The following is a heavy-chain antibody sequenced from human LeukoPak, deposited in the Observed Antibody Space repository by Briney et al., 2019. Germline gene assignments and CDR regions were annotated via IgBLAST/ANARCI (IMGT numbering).Heavy chain of an antibody. J-gene: IGHJ4*02. CDR3: ARDEITGTTDY. Sequence: SETLSLTCAVYGGSFSGYYWSWIRQPPGKGLEWIGEINHSGSTNYNPSLKSRVTISVDTSKNQFSLKLSSVTAADTAVYYCARDEITGTTDYWGQGTLVTVSS. D-gene: IGHD1-7*01. V-gene: IGHV4-34*01. CDR1: GGSFSGYY. CDR2: INHSGST.